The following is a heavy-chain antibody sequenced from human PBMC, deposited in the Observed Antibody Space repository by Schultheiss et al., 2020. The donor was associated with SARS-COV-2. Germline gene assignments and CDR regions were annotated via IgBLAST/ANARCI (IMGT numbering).Heavy chain of an antibody. J-gene: IGHJ4*02. CDR2: ISAYNGNT. CDR1: GYTFTSYD. D-gene: IGHD3-3*01. Sequence: ASVKVSCKASGYTFTSYDINWVRQAPGQGLEWMGWISAYNGNTNYAQKLQGRVTMTTDTSTSTAYMELRSLRSDDTAVYYCARDVNFWSGYGYWGQGTLVTVSS. CDR3: ARDVNFWSGYGY. V-gene: IGHV1-18*01.